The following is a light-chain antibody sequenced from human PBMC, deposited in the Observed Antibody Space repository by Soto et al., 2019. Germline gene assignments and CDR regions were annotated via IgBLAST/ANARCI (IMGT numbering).Light chain of an antibody. J-gene: IGKJ4*01. CDR1: QSVSSN. Sequence: EIVLTQSPGTLSLSPGERATLSCRASQSVSSNLAWYQQKPGQAPRLLIYGASTRATGIPARFSGSGSGTDFTLTISSLQPEDFATYYCLQDRSYPLTFGGGTKVDIK. CDR3: LQDRSYPLT. V-gene: IGKV3-15*01. CDR2: GAS.